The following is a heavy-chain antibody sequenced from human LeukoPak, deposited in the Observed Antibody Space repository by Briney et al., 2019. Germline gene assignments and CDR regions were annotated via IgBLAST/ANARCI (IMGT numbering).Heavy chain of an antibody. CDR1: GFTFSSYE. V-gene: IGHV3-21*01. CDR3: ARDVGSEMATIGQDAFDI. D-gene: IGHD5-24*01. J-gene: IGHJ3*02. Sequence: PGGSLRLSCAASGFTFSSYEMNWVRQAPGKGLEWVSSISSSSSYIYYADSVKGRFTISRDNAKNSLYLQMNSLRAEDTAVYYCARDVGSEMATIGQDAFDIWSQGTMVTVSS. CDR2: ISSSSSYI.